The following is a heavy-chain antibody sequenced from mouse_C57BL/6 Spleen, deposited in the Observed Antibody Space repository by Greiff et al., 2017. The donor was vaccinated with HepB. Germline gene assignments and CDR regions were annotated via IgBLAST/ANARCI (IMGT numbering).Heavy chain of an antibody. D-gene: IGHD1-1*01. CDR2: IDPENGDT. V-gene: IGHV14-4*01. Sequence: EVKLQESGAELVRPGASVKLSCTASGFNIKDDYMHWVKQRPEQGLEWIGWIDPENGDTEYASKFQGKATITADTSSNTAYLQLSSLTSEDTAVYYCTTTYYAWFAYWGQGTLVTVSA. CDR1: GFNIKDDY. J-gene: IGHJ3*01. CDR3: TTTYYAWFAY.